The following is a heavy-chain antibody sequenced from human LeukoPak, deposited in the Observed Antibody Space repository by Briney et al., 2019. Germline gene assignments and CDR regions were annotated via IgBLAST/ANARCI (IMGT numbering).Heavy chain of an antibody. CDR3: AAGSMYSGSFFLDY. CDR1: GFTFSSYW. CDR2: INSDGSST. V-gene: IGHV3-74*01. Sequence: GGSLRLSCAASGFTFSSYWMHWVRQAPGKGLVWVSRINSDGSSTNYGDSVKGRFTISRDNAKNTLYLQMNSLRAEDTAVYYCAAGSMYSGSFFLDYWGQGTLVTVSS. D-gene: IGHD1-26*01. J-gene: IGHJ4*02.